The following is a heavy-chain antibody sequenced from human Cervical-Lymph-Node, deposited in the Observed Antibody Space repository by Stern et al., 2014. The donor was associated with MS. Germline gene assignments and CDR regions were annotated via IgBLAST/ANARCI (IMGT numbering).Heavy chain of an antibody. Sequence: QVQLVQSGAELKKPGSSVKVSCKASGGSLSTYTITWVRQAPGQGLEWMGRIIPALNVANYAQKFQGSLTITADKSTSTAYMEMSSLRSYDTAVYYCAGPAPLDWGQGTLVTVSS. D-gene: IGHD2-2*01. J-gene: IGHJ4*02. CDR2: IIPALNVA. CDR1: GGSLSTYT. V-gene: IGHV1-69*02. CDR3: AGPAPLD.